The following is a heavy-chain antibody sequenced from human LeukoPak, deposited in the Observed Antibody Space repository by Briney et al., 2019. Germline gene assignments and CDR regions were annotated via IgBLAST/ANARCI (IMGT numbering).Heavy chain of an antibody. CDR2: ISYDGSNK. D-gene: IGHD6-19*01. J-gene: IGHJ4*02. CDR3: AKTGSGWYFDY. CDR1: GFTFSSYV. V-gene: IGHV3-30*18. Sequence: GGSLRLSCAASGFTFSSYVMHWVRQALGKGLEWVAVISYDGSNKYYADSVKGRFTISRDNSKNTLYLQMNSLRPEDTSVYYCAKTGSGWYFDYWGQGTLVTVSS.